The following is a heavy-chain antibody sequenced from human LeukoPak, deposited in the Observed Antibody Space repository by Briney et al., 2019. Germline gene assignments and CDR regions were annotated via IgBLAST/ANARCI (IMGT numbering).Heavy chain of an antibody. CDR2: ISGSGGST. Sequence: GGSLRLSCAASGFTFSSYAMSWVRQAPGKRLEWVSAISGSGGSTYYADSVKGRFTISRDNSKNTLYLQMNSLRAEDTAVYYCAKDRRPAAAGTRVSYFQHWGQGTLVTVSS. V-gene: IGHV3-23*01. J-gene: IGHJ1*01. CDR1: GFTFSSYA. CDR3: AKDRRPAAAGTRVSYFQH. D-gene: IGHD6-13*01.